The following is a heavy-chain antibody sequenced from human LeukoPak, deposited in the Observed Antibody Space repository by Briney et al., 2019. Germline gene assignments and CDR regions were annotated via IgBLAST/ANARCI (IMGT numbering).Heavy chain of an antibody. V-gene: IGHV5-51*01. Sequence: TAGESLKISFKGFGXRFTNYCIGWVRQMPGKGLEWMGIIYPGDSDTRYSPSFQGQVTISADKSINTAYLQWSSLKASDIAMYYCVLAGSGSYYFDYWGQGILVTVSS. J-gene: IGHJ4*02. CDR3: VLAGSGSYYFDY. D-gene: IGHD3-10*01. CDR1: GXRFTNYC. CDR2: IYPGDSDT.